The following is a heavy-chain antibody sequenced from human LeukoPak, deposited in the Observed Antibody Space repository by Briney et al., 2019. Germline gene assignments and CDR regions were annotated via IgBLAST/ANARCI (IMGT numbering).Heavy chain of an antibody. D-gene: IGHD3-16*01. CDR1: GFTVSSNS. CDR3: ARGKFDFDY. V-gene: IGHV3-7*01. CDR2: INQDGTEK. Sequence: GGSLRLSCTVSGFTVSSNSMSWVRQAPGKGLEWVANINQDGTEKYYVDSVKGRFTISRDNAKTSLYLQMNSLRAEDTAVYYCARGKFDFDYWGQGTLVTVSS. J-gene: IGHJ4*02.